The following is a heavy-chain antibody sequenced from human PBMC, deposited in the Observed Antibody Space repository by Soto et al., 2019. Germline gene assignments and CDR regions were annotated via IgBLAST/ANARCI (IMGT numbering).Heavy chain of an antibody. J-gene: IGHJ6*02. CDR3: ARAASVFGVVSYYYYYGMDV. D-gene: IGHD3-3*01. Sequence: QVQLVQSGAEVKKPGSSVKVSCKASGGTFSSYAISWVRQAPGQGLEWMGGIIAIFGTANYAQKFQGRVTSTADKSTSTAYMELSSLRSEDTDVYYCARAASVFGVVSYYYYYGMDVWGQGTTVTVSS. CDR1: GGTFSSYA. CDR2: IIAIFGTA. V-gene: IGHV1-69*06.